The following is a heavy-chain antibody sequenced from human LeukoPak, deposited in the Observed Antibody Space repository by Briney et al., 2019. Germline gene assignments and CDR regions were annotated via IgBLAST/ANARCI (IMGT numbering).Heavy chain of an antibody. CDR3: ARAQYSYGRRSWFDP. J-gene: IGHJ5*02. Sequence: SETLSLTCAVYGGSFSGYYWSWIRQPPGKGLEWIGEINHSGSTNYNPSLKSRVTISVDTSKNQFSLKLSPVTAADTAVYYCARAQYSYGRRSWFDPWGQGTLVTVSS. CDR1: GGSFSGYY. CDR2: INHSGST. V-gene: IGHV4-34*01. D-gene: IGHD5-18*01.